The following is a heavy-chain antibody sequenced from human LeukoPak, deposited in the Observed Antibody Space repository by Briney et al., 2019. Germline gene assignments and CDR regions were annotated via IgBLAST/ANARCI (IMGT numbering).Heavy chain of an antibody. J-gene: IGHJ4*02. V-gene: IGHV3-7*01. CDR2: INQDGSEK. CDR3: ARGGYTSSWYWLY. CDR1: GFDFSRFW. Sequence: PGGSLRLSCAASGFDFSRFWMTWVRQAPGKGLEWVTNINQDGSEKYYVDSVKGRFTISRDDGKNSLYLQMNGLRAEDTAIYYCARGGYTSSWYWLYWGQGTLLTV. D-gene: IGHD6-13*01.